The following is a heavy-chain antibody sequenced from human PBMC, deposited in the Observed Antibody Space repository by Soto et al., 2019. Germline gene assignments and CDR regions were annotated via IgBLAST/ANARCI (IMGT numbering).Heavy chain of an antibody. CDR3: ASVNSRDGYNYSDAFDI. CDR2: IYYSGST. J-gene: IGHJ3*02. Sequence: SETLSLTCTVSGGSISSYYWSWIRQPPGKGLEWIGYIYYSGSTNYNPSLKSRVTISVDTSKNQFSLKLSSVTAADTAVYYCASVNSRDGYNYSDAFDIWGQGSMVTVSS. CDR1: GGSISSYY. D-gene: IGHD5-12*01. V-gene: IGHV4-59*01.